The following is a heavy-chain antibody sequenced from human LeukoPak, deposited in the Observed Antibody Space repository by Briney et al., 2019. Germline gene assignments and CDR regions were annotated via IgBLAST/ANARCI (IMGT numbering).Heavy chain of an antibody. CDR3: AKDQQQLVLGP. Sequence: PGGSLRLSCAASGFTFSSYGMHWVRQAPGKGLEWVSAISGSGGSTYYADSVKGRFTISRDNSKNTLYLQMNSLRAEDTAVYYCAKDQQQLVLGPWGQGTLVTVSS. J-gene: IGHJ5*02. V-gene: IGHV3-23*01. CDR2: ISGSGGST. D-gene: IGHD6-13*01. CDR1: GFTFSSYG.